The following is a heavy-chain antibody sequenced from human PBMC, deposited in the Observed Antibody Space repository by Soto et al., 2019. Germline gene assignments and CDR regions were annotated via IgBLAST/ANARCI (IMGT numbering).Heavy chain of an antibody. Sequence: GASVKVSCKASGGTFSSYAISWVRQAPGQGLEWMGGIIPIFGTANYAQKFQGRVTITADESTSTAYMELSSLRSEDTAVYYCAREDVDTAMTSFDDWGQGTLVTVSS. D-gene: IGHD5-18*01. CDR2: IIPIFGTA. CDR3: AREDVDTAMTSFDD. V-gene: IGHV1-69*13. J-gene: IGHJ4*02. CDR1: GGTFSSYA.